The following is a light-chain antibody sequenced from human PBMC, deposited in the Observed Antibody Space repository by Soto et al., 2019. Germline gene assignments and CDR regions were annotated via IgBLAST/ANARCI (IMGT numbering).Light chain of an antibody. Sequence: DIQMTQSPASLSASVGDRVTITCRASQSIINCLNWYQQTPGKAPKLLIDGATSLRSGVPSRFSGSGSGTDLTLTISSLPAEDFATYYCQQSHSIPRTFGQGTKVEIK. CDR3: QQSHSIPRT. CDR2: GAT. V-gene: IGKV1-39*01. J-gene: IGKJ1*01. CDR1: QSIINC.